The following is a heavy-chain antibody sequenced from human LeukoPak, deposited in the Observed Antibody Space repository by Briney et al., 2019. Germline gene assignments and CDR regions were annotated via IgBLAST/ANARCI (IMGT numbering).Heavy chain of an antibody. CDR3: ARASSLLYFDY. CDR1: GFTFNNYG. J-gene: IGHJ4*02. CDR2: ISYDGSSK. V-gene: IGHV3-30*19. Sequence: GGSLRLSCAASGFTFNNYGMHWVRQAPGKGLEWVAVISYDGSSKYYAESVKGRFTISRDNSKNTLYLQMNSLRAEDTAVYSCARASSLLYFDYWGQGTLATVSS.